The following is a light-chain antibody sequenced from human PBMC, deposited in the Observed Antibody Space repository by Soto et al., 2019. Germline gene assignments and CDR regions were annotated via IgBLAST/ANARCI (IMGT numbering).Light chain of an antibody. CDR2: EVS. CDR1: SSDVGGYNY. J-gene: IGLJ1*01. Sequence: QSALTQPASVSGSPGQSIAISCTGTSSDVGGYNYVSWYQQLPGKAPKLLISEVSNRPSGVSHRFSGSKSGNTASLTISGLPAEDEAYYYCSSYRTGGPFVFGTGTKLTVL. V-gene: IGLV2-14*01. CDR3: SSYRTGGPFV.